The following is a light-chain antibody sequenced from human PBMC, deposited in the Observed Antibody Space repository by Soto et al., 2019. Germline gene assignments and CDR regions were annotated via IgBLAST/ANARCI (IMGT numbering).Light chain of an antibody. J-gene: IGLJ1*01. Sequence: QSALTQPRSVSGSPGQSVTISCTGTSSDVGGYKYVSWYQQHPGKAPKLMIYDVTKRPSGVPDRFSGSKSGNTASLTISGLQAAEEADYYCCSYAGSYSYVFGTGTKLTVL. CDR1: SSDVGGYKY. CDR2: DVT. V-gene: IGLV2-11*01. CDR3: CSYAGSYSYV.